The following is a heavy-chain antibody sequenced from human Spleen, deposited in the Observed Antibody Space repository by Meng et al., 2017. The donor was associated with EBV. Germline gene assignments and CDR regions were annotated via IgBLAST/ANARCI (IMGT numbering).Heavy chain of an antibody. CDR3: ARGNSGWYYFDY. Sequence: GQLVQSGAGVKKPGVSVKVSCKASGYTFTGYYIHWVRQAPGQGLEWMGWINPNSGDTGYAQRFQGWVTMTRDTSISTAYMELSSLRSDDTAVYFCARGNSGWYYFDYWGQGTLVTVSS. CDR2: INPNSGDT. D-gene: IGHD6-19*01. J-gene: IGHJ4*02. CDR1: GYTFTGYY. V-gene: IGHV1-2*04.